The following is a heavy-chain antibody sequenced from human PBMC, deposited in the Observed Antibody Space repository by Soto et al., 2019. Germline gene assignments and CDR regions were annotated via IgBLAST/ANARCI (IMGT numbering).Heavy chain of an antibody. CDR2: IYYSGST. Sequence: LSLTCTVSGGSISSGGYYWSWIRQHPGKGLEWIGYIYYSGSTYYNPSLKSRVTISVDTSKNQFSLKLSSVTAADTAVYYCARDLSITMVRGVIRGWFDPWGQGTLVTVSS. D-gene: IGHD3-10*01. CDR3: ARDLSITMVRGVIRGWFDP. J-gene: IGHJ5*02. V-gene: IGHV4-31*03. CDR1: GGSISSGGYY.